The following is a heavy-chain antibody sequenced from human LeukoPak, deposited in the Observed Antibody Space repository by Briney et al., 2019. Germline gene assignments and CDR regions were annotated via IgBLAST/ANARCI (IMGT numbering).Heavy chain of an antibody. CDR3: ARAGIGYCGSTSCYEFDY. D-gene: IGHD2-2*01. CDR2: ISAHNGNT. Sequence: ASVKVSCKASGYTFTSYDLSWVRQAPGQGLEWMGRISAHNGNTNYAQKFQGRVTMTTDTSTSTASMEVRSLRSDDTAVYYCARAGIGYCGSTSCYEFDYWGQGTLVTVSS. J-gene: IGHJ4*02. V-gene: IGHV1-18*01. CDR1: GYTFTSYD.